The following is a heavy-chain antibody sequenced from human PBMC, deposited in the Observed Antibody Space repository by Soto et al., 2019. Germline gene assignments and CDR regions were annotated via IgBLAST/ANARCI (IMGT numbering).Heavy chain of an antibody. D-gene: IGHD6-13*01. CDR1: GGTFSRYA. CDR2: IIPMFGTT. Sequence: QVQLVQSGAEVRKPGSSVKVSCKASGGTFSRYAINWVRQAPGQGLEWMGGIIPMFGTTNYAQKFKGRVTITADESPSTVYMELNTLRSEDAAVYYCARASIHGSSWYFWFDPWGQGTLVTVSS. J-gene: IGHJ5*01. V-gene: IGHV1-69*01. CDR3: ARASIHGSSWYFWFDP.